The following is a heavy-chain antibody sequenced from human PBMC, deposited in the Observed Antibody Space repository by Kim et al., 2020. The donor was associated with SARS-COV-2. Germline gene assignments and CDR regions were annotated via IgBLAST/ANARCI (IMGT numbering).Heavy chain of an antibody. CDR1: GGSISSGGYS. CDR3: ARGGVGYDILTGYRHRREFDY. V-gene: IGHV4-30-2*01. Sequence: SETLSLTCAVSGGSISSGGYSWSWIRQPPGKGLEWIGYIYHSGSTYYNPSLKSRVTISVDRSKNQFSLKLSSVTAADTAVYYCARGGVGYDILTGYRHRREFDYWGQGTLVTVSS. CDR2: IYHSGST. D-gene: IGHD3-9*01. J-gene: IGHJ4*02.